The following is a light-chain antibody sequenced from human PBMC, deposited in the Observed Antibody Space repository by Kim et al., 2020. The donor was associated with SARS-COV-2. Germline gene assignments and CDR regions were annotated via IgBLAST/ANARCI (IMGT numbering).Light chain of an antibody. CDR2: NDS. J-gene: IGLJ1*01. V-gene: IGLV3-21*04. CDR1: NIGSKS. Sequence: SYELTQPPSVSVAPGQTATITCGGTNIGSKSENGNQQKPGQATVLDIYNDSDRQSGIAERFPGSSSRNTTTLTITSGGLGDEDDYDCHGWDSDSGHYV. CDR3: HGWDSDSGHYV.